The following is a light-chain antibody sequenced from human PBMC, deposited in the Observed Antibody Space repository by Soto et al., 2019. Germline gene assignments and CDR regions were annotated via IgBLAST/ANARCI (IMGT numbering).Light chain of an antibody. J-gene: IGKJ2*01. CDR2: DAS. Sequence: DIQMTQSPSTLSASVRDRVTITCRASQSINNWLAWYQQKPGKAPKLLIYDASSLESGVPSRFSGRGSGTEFTLTISSLQPDDFATDYCQQYNSYSPPAFGQGTKLEIK. CDR3: QQYNSYSPPA. CDR1: QSINNW. V-gene: IGKV1-5*01.